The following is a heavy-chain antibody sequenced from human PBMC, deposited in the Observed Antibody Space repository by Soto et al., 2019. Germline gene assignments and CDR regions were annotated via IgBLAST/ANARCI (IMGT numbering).Heavy chain of an antibody. CDR1: GFTVNTNY. D-gene: IGHD6-6*01. Sequence: GGSLRLSCAASGFTVNTNYMTWVRQAPGKGLEWVSVIHSDGSTYYADSVKGRFTISRDNSKNTLFLQLNSLRAEDTAVDHCAREAGSSRYYYGLDVWGQGTTVTVSS. CDR3: AREAGSSRYYYGLDV. CDR2: IHSDGST. V-gene: IGHV3-53*01. J-gene: IGHJ6*02.